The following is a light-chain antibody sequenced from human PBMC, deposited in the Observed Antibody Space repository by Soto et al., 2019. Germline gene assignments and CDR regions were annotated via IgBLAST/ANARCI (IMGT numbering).Light chain of an antibody. J-gene: IGKJ1*01. Sequence: EIVLTQSPGTLSLSPGDRATLSCRASQSVTTNYLAWYQRKPGQAPRLLIYGASIRATDIPARFSGGGSGTDFTLTITRLEPEDFAVYYCQQYDSSPPTFGQGTKVEI. CDR3: QQYDSSPPT. V-gene: IGKV3-20*01. CDR2: GAS. CDR1: QSVTTNY.